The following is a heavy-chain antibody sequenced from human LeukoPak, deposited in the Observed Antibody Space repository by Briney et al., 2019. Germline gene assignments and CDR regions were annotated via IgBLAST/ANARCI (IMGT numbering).Heavy chain of an antibody. Sequence: GGFLRLSCAASGFTFSSYSMNWVRQAPGKGLEWVSSISSSSSYIYYADSVKGRFTISRDNSKNTLYLQMNSLRAEDTAVYYCAKSGCSSTSCYSILSGWLDPWGQGTLVTVSS. V-gene: IGHV3-21*04. D-gene: IGHD2-2*02. CDR3: AKSGCSSTSCYSILSGWLDP. CDR2: ISSSSSYI. J-gene: IGHJ5*02. CDR1: GFTFSSYS.